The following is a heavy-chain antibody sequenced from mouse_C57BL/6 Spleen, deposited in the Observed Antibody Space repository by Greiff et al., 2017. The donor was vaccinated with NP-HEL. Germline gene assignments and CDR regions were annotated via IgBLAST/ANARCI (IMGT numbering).Heavy chain of an antibody. CDR1: GFTFSSYA. D-gene: IGHD1-1*01. Sequence: EVHLVESGGGLVKPGGSLKLSCAASGFTFSSYAMSWVRQTPEKRLEWVATISDGGSYTYYPDNVKGRFTISRDNAKNNLYLQMSHLKSEDTAMYYCARDHDYGSSYDAMDYWGQGTSVTVSS. J-gene: IGHJ4*01. CDR2: ISDGGSYT. V-gene: IGHV5-4*01. CDR3: ARDHDYGSSYDAMDY.